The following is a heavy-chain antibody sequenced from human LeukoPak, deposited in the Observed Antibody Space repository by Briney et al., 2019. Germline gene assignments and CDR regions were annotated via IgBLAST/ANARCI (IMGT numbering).Heavy chain of an antibody. D-gene: IGHD4-17*01. J-gene: IGHJ5*02. CDR1: GGSISSNNYY. CDR2: SYYSGST. V-gene: IGHV4-39*07. CDR3: ARGGTTVTPGLLWFDP. Sequence: SETLSLTCTVSGGSISSNNYYWGWIRQPPGKGLEWIGSSYYSGSTYYDPSLKSLVTISVDTSKNQFSLKLSSVTAADTAVYYCARGGTTVTPGLLWFDPWGQGTLVTVSS.